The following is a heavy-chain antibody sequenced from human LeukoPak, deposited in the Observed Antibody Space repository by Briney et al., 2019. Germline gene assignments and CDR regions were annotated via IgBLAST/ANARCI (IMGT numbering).Heavy chain of an antibody. Sequence: GSLRLSCAASGFTVSSNYMSWVRQAPGKGLEWIGSIYHSGSTYYNPSLKSRVTISVDTSKNQFSLKLSSVTAADTAVYYCARAIEVGAMTPFDYWGQGTLVTVSS. D-gene: IGHD1-26*01. CDR2: IYHSGST. V-gene: IGHV4-38-2*01. CDR3: ARAIEVGAMTPFDY. CDR1: GFTVSSNY. J-gene: IGHJ4*02.